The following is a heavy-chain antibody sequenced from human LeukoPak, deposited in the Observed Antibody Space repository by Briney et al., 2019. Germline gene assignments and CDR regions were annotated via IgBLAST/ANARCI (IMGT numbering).Heavy chain of an antibody. Sequence: SETLSLTCAVYGGSFSGYYWSWIRQPPGKGLEWIGEINHSGSTNYNPSLKSRVTISVDTSKNQFSLELSSVTAADTAVYYCARVYSSSWYDYWGQGTLVTVSS. J-gene: IGHJ4*02. CDR3: ARVYSSSWYDY. V-gene: IGHV4-34*01. D-gene: IGHD6-13*01. CDR1: GGSFSGYY. CDR2: INHSGST.